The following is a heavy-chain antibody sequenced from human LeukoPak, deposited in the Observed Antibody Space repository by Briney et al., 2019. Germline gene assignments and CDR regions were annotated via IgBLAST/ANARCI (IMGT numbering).Heavy chain of an antibody. J-gene: IGHJ6*02. Sequence: ASVKVSFKASGYTFTSYGISWVRQAPGQGLEWMGWISAYNGNTNYAQKLQGRVTMTTDTSTSTAYMELRSLRSDDTAVYYCARDTYYYDSSGYYPYGMDVWGQGTTVTVSS. V-gene: IGHV1-18*01. CDR3: ARDTYYYDSSGYYPYGMDV. D-gene: IGHD3-22*01. CDR2: ISAYNGNT. CDR1: GYTFTSYG.